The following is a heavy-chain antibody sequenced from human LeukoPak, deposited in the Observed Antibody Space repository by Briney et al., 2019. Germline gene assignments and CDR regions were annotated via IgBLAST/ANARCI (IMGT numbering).Heavy chain of an antibody. CDR3: ARKAVEGVMITFGGVIRNWFDP. CDR1: GGSFSGYY. Sequence: SETLSLTCAVDGGSFSGYYWSWIRQPPGKGMEWIGEINQSVTTNYNPSLKTRSTISVEKAKNQFSLTMSYVTDADKAVYYCARKAVEGVMITFGGVIRNWFDPWGQGTLVTVSS. J-gene: IGHJ5*02. CDR2: INQSVTT. D-gene: IGHD3-16*02. V-gene: IGHV4-34*01.